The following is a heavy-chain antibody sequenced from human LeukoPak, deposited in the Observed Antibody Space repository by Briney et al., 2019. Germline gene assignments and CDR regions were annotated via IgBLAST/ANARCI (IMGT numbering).Heavy chain of an antibody. D-gene: IGHD3-9*01. CDR3: ARGSHVLRYFDWLFGWFDP. Sequence: GGSLRLSCAASGFTFSSYAMSWVRQAPGRGLEWVSAISGSGGSTYYADSVKGRFTISRDNSKNTLYLQMNSLRAEDTAVYYCARGSHVLRYFDWLFGWFDPWGQGTLVTVSS. CDR2: ISGSGGST. CDR1: GFTFSSYA. V-gene: IGHV3-23*01. J-gene: IGHJ5*02.